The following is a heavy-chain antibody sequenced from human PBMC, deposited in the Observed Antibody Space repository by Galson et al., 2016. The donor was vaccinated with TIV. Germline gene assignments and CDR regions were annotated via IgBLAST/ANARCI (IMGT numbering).Heavy chain of an antibody. CDR2: ISDTGTT. D-gene: IGHD3-22*01. CDR1: GLIFSNYA. Sequence: SLRLSCAGSGLIFSNYAMTWVRQAPGKGLEWVSSISDTGTTYYTVSVKGRFTISRDNAKNTLYLQMNSLRAEDTAVYYCARVKYDSSGFYFNWFDPWGQGTLVTVSS. CDR3: ARVKYDSSGFYFNWFDP. V-gene: IGHV3-23*01. J-gene: IGHJ5*02.